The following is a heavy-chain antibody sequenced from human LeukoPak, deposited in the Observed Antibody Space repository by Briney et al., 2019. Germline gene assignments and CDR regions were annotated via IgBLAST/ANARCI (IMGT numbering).Heavy chain of an antibody. CDR1: GYTFTGYY. J-gene: IGHJ3*02. Sequence: SVKVSCKASGYTFTGYYMHWVRQAPGQGLEWMGRIIPILATTNHAQKFQDRVTFTADKSTSTAYMELSSLRSEDTAVYFCARESVDYDIMTGYTFRDEAFDIWGQGTLVTVSS. CDR3: ARESVDYDIMTGYTFRDEAFDI. CDR2: IIPILATT. V-gene: IGHV1-69*08. D-gene: IGHD3-9*01.